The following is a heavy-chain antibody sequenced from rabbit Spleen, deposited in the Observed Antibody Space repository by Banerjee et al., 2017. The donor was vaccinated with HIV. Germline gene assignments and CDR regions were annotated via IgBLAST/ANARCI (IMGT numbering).Heavy chain of an antibody. CDR1: GIDFSTYYY. V-gene: IGHV1S43*01. D-gene: IGHD4-1*01. Sequence: QEQLKESGGGLVQPGGSLTLTCTASGIDFSTYYYMCWVRQAPGKGLELIACIYTTSGSSWYASWVNGRFTISRSTSLSTLFLRLNSLTAADTATYFCVREVAAKFNLWGPGTLVTVS. J-gene: IGHJ4*01. CDR3: VREVAAKFNL. CDR2: IYTTSGSS.